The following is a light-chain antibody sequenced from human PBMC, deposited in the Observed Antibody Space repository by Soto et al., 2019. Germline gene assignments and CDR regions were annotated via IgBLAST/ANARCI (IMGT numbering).Light chain of an antibody. V-gene: IGKV4-1*01. CDR3: QQYYSTIT. CDR2: WAS. J-gene: IGKJ5*01. Sequence: DIVMTQSPDSLAVSLGESATINCKSSQSVLYSSNNKNYLAWYQQKPGQPPKLLIYWASTRESGVPERFSGSGSGTDFTLSTSSLQAEDVAVYYCQQYYSTITFGQGPRLEIK. CDR1: QSVLYSSNNKNY.